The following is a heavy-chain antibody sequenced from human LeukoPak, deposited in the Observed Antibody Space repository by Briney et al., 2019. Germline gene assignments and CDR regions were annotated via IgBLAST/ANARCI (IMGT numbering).Heavy chain of an antibody. CDR2: INPNSGGT. J-gene: IGHJ5*02. CDR1: GYTFTGYY. D-gene: IGHD3-10*01. CDR3: ARDRITMVRGVSGWFDP. Sequence: ASVTVSCKASGYTFTGYYMRWVRQAPGQGLEWMGWINPNSGGTNYAQKFQGRVTMTRDTSISTAYMELSRLRSDDTAVYYCARDRITMVRGVSGWFDPWGQGTLVTVSS. V-gene: IGHV1-2*02.